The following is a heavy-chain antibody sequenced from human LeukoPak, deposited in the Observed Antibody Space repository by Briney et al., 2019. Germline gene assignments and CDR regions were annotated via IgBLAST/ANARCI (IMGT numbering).Heavy chain of an antibody. CDR1: GFTFSSYA. J-gene: IGHJ3*02. Sequence: PGGSLRLSCAASGFTFSSYAMHWVRQAPGKGLEWVAVISYDGSNKYYADSVKGRFTISRDNSKNTLYLQMNSLRAEDTAVYYCARAPDPAVSSSSELWGAFDIWGQGTMVTVSS. D-gene: IGHD6-6*01. CDR3: ARAPDPAVSSSSELWGAFDI. V-gene: IGHV3-30-3*01. CDR2: ISYDGSNK.